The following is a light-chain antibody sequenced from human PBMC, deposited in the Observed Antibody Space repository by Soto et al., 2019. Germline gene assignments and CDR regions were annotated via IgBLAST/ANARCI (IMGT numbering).Light chain of an antibody. CDR1: SSNIGNNY. CDR2: DNN. Sequence: QSVLTQPPSVSAAPGQKVTISCSGRSSNIGNNYVSWYQQLPGTAPKLLIYDNNKRPSGIPDRFSGSRSGTLATLGITGLQTGDEADYYCGSWDSSLSAGLFGGGTKLTVL. V-gene: IGLV1-51*01. J-gene: IGLJ2*01. CDR3: GSWDSSLSAGL.